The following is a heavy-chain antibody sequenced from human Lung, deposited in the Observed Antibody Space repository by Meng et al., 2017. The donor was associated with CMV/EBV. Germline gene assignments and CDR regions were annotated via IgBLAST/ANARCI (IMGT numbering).Heavy chain of an antibody. CDR2: ISSSSSYI. V-gene: IGHV3-21*01. CDR1: GFTFSSYS. D-gene: IGHD6-6*01. CDR3: ARGGLIAARNDY. Sequence: SCAASGFTFSSYSMNWVRQAPGKGLEWVSSISSSSSYIYYADSVKGRFTISRDNAKNSLYLQMNSLRAEDTAVYYCARGGLIAARNDYWGQGTRVTVDS. J-gene: IGHJ4*02.